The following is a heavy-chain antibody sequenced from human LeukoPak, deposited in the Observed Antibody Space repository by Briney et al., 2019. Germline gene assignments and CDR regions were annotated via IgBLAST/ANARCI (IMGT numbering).Heavy chain of an antibody. CDR2: IKEDGSEK. Sequence: PGGSLRLSCAASGFTFSNYWMSWVRQAPGKGLEWVANIKEDGSEKLYVDSVKGRFTISRDNAKNSLYLQMNSLRAEDTAVYYCARVSGGDYPDYWGQGTLVSVSS. V-gene: IGHV3-7*03. J-gene: IGHJ4*02. CDR3: ARVSGGDYPDY. CDR1: GFTFSNYW. D-gene: IGHD2-21*01.